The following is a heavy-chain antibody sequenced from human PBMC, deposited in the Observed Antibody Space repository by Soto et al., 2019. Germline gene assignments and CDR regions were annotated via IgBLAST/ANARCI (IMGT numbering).Heavy chain of an antibody. CDR1: GYTFTSYG. D-gene: IGHD4-17*01. J-gene: IGHJ5*02. CDR3: ARVPLTTEDNWFDP. CDR2: ISAYNGNT. Sequence: AASVKVSCKASGYTFTSYGISWVRQAPGQGLEWMGWISAYNGNTNYAQKLQGRVTMTTDTSTSTAYMELRSLRSDDTAVYYCARVPLTTEDNWFDPWGQGTLVTVSS. V-gene: IGHV1-18*01.